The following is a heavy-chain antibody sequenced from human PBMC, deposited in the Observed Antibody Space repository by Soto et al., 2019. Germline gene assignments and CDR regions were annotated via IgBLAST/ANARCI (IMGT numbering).Heavy chain of an antibody. CDR2: IHPSGST. CDR3: ARGEDDSKVGRT. Sequence: QAHLQQWGAGVLKPSETLSLTCGVYGESCSGYYCSWTRQPPGKGLEWIGEIHPSGSTYYNPSLRTRVTSSLDTSKNQFSLKLNSVAAADTAVYYCARGEDDSKVGRTWGQGTLVTVSS. J-gene: IGHJ5*02. V-gene: IGHV4-34*02. CDR1: GESCSGYY. D-gene: IGHD1-26*01.